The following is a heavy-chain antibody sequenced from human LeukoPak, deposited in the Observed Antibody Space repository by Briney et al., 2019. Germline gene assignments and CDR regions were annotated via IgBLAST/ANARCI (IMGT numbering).Heavy chain of an antibody. D-gene: IGHD1-1*01. V-gene: IGHV4-39*07. CDR3: AREPKLDY. CDR2: IYYSGST. Sequence: PSETLSLTCTVSGGSISSSSYYWGWIRQPPGKGLEWIGSIYYSGSTYYNPSLKSRVTISVDTSKNQFSLKLSSVTAADTAVYYCAREPKLDYWGQGTLVTVSS. J-gene: IGHJ4*02. CDR1: GGSISSSSYY.